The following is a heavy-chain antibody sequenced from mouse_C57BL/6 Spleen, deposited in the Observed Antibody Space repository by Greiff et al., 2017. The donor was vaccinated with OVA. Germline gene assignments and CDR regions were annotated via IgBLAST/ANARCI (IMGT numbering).Heavy chain of an antibody. CDR3: ASEWTGTYYFDY. CDR2: ISDGGSYT. V-gene: IGHV5-4*03. D-gene: IGHD1-3*01. CDR1: GFTFSSYA. Sequence: EVKLVESGGGLVKPGGSLKLSCAASGFTFSSYAMSWVRQTPEKRLEWVATISDGGSYTYYPDNVKGRVTISRDNAKNNLYLQMSHLKSEDTAMYYCASEWTGTYYFDYWGQGTTLTVSS. J-gene: IGHJ2*01.